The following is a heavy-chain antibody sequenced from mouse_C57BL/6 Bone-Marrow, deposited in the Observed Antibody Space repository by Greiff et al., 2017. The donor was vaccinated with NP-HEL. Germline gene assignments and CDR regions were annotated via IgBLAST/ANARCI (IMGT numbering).Heavy chain of an antibody. D-gene: IGHD1-1*01. J-gene: IGHJ1*03. CDR1: GFTFSNYW. CDR3: TDYYGGYFDV. CDR2: IRLKSDNYAT. Sequence: EVKLMESGGGLVLPGGSMKLSCVASGFTFSNYWMNWVRQSPEKGLEWVAQIRLKSDNYATHYAESVKGRFTISRDDSKSSVYLQMNNLRAEDTGIYYCTDYYGGYFDVWGTGTPVTVSS. V-gene: IGHV6-3*01.